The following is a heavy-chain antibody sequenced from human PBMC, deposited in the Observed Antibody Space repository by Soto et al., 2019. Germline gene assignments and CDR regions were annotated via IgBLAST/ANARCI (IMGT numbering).Heavy chain of an antibody. Sequence: GASVKVSCKASGYTFSTYEINWLRQAPGQGLEWLGWVSAYRDYTDYAEKFQGRLTMTTDTSTSTAYMELRSLKYDDTAVYYCARDVGDESITYNDAFDVWGQGTTVTVSS. CDR3: ARDVGDESITYNDAFDV. D-gene: IGHD3-10*01. CDR2: VSAYRDYT. J-gene: IGHJ3*01. V-gene: IGHV1-18*01. CDR1: GYTFSTYE.